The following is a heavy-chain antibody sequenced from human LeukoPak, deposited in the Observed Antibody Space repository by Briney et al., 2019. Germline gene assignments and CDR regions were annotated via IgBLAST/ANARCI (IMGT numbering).Heavy chain of an antibody. V-gene: IGHV1-2*02. J-gene: IGHJ3*02. CDR1: GYTFTGYY. D-gene: IGHD5-24*01. Sequence: GASVKVSCKASGYTFTGYYMHWVRQAPGQGLEWMGWINPNSGGTNYAQKFQGKVTMTRDTSISTAYMELSRLRSDDTAVYYCARGDGYNADAFDIWGQGTMVTVSS. CDR2: INPNSGGT. CDR3: ARGDGYNADAFDI.